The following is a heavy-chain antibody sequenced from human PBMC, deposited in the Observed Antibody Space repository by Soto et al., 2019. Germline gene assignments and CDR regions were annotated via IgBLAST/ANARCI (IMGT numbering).Heavy chain of an antibody. J-gene: IGHJ1*01. D-gene: IGHD3-22*01. CDR2: VYPGDSNT. V-gene: IGHV5-51*01. CDR3: APSDYYDSSRYPNTEYFQH. CDR1: GYSFTSYW. Sequence: SLKISCKGSGYSFTSYWIGWVRQMPGKGLEWMGVVYPGDSNTRYSPSFQGQVTISADRAISTAYLQWSSLKASDNALYFCAPSDYYDSSRYPNTEYFQHWGQGPLVAAST.